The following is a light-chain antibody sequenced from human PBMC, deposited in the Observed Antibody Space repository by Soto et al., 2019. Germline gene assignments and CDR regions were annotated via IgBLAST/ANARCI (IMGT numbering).Light chain of an antibody. CDR1: SSDVGGYNY. CDR3: SSYTSSSTFYV. CDR2: DVS. J-gene: IGLJ1*01. Sequence: QSVLTQPASVSGSPGQSITISCTGTSSDVGGYNYVSWYQQHPGKAPKLMIYDVSNRPSGVSNRFSGSKSGNTASLTISGLQAEDEADYYCSSYTSSSTFYVFGIGTKVTVL. V-gene: IGLV2-14*01.